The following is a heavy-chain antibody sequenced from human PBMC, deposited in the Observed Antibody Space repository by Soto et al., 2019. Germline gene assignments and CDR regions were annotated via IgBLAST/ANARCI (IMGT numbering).Heavy chain of an antibody. Sequence: LRLSCAASGFTFSSDAMSWVRHAPGKGLEWVSAISGSGGSTYYADSVKGRFTISRDNSKNTLYLQMNSLRAEDTAVYYCAKDHGYSSSWYGYWGQGTLVTVSS. CDR2: ISGSGGST. V-gene: IGHV3-23*01. D-gene: IGHD6-13*01. CDR1: GFTFSSDA. J-gene: IGHJ4*02. CDR3: AKDHGYSSSWYGY.